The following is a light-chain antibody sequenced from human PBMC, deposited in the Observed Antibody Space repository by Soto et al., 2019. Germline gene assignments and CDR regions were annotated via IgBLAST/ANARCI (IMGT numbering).Light chain of an antibody. CDR2: GAS. CDR3: PQYGSSPRT. Sequence: ENLLTQSPGTLSLSPGEGATLSCRASRGVSANYLAWYQQKPGQAPTLLIYGASIRAAGIPDRLSGSGSGTDFTLPIRTLAPADFAASYCPQYGSSPRTFGQRTKVDI. J-gene: IGKJ1*01. V-gene: IGKV3-20*01. CDR1: RGVSANY.